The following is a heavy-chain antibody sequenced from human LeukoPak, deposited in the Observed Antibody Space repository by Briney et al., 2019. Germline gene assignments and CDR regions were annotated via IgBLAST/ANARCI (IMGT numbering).Heavy chain of an antibody. CDR2: INHSGST. CDR3: ARAPPSTTVNAFDI. V-gene: IGHV4-34*01. J-gene: IGHJ3*02. D-gene: IGHD4-17*01. Sequence: ASETLSLTCAVYGGSFSGYYWSWIRQPPGKGLEWIGEINHSGSTNYNPSLKSRVTISVDTSKNQFSLKLSSVTAADTAVYYCARAPPSTTVNAFDIWGQGTMVTVSS. CDR1: GGSFSGYY.